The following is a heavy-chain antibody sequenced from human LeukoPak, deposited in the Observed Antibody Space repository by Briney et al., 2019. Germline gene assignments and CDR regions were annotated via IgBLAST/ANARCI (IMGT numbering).Heavy chain of an antibody. CDR2: MNPNSGNT. V-gene: IGHV1-8*01. J-gene: IGHJ5*02. Sequence: ASVKVSCKASGYTFTNYGINWVRQATGQGLEWMGWMNPNSGNTGYAQKLQGRVTMTRNTSISTAYMELSSLRSEDTAVYYCARGPARSIAVRGWFDPWGQGTLVTVSS. CDR1: GYTFTNYG. CDR3: ARGPARSIAVRGWFDP. D-gene: IGHD6-6*01.